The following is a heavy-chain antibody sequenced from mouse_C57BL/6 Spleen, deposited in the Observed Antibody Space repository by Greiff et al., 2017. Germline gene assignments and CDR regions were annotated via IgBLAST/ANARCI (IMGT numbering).Heavy chain of an antibody. CDR3: TRDRRHYYAMDY. CDR2: ISSGGDYI. V-gene: IGHV5-9-1*02. D-gene: IGHD2-14*01. CDR1: GFTFSSYA. J-gene: IGHJ4*01. Sequence: EVKLVESGEGLVKPGGSLKLSCAASGFTFSSYAMSWVRQTPEKRLEWVAYISSGGDYIYYADTVKGRFTISRDNARNTLYLQMSSLKSEDTAMYYCTRDRRHYYAMDYWGQGTSVTVSS.